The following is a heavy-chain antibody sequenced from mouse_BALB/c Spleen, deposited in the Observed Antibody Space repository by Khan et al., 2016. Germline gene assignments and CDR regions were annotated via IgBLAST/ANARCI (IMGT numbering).Heavy chain of an antibody. D-gene: IGHD2-3*01. V-gene: IGHV1-80*01. J-gene: IGHJ2*01. CDR2: IYPGDGDT. CDR3: ARDDGSSDY. CDR1: GYAFSSYW. Sequence: QVQLKESGAELVRPGSSVKISCKASGYAFSSYWMNWVKQRPGQGLEWIGQIYPGDGDTNYNGKFKGKATLTADKSSSTAYMQLSSLTSEDAAVYFCARDDGSSDYWGQGTTLTVSS.